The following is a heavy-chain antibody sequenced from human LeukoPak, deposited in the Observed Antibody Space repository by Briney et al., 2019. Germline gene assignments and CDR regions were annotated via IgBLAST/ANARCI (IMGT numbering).Heavy chain of an antibody. CDR1: GYTFTGYY. CDR3: ARPTTVRGVISR. V-gene: IGHV1-2*02. Sequence: ASVKVSCKASGYTFTGYYMHWVRQAPGQGLEWMGWINPNSGGTNYAQKFQGRVTMTRDTSISTAYMELSRLRSDDTAVYYCARPTTVRGVISRWGQGTLVTVSS. J-gene: IGHJ4*02. CDR2: INPNSGGT. D-gene: IGHD3-10*01.